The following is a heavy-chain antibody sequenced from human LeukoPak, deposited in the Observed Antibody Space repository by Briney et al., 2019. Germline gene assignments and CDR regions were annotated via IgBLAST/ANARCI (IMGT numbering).Heavy chain of an antibody. J-gene: IGHJ4*02. CDR3: ARYWRDFDY. CDR2: IIPIFGTA. Sequence: ASVKVSCKASGGTFSSYAISWVRQAPGQGLEWMGGIIPIFGTANYAQKFQGRVTMTRDTSTSTVYMELSSLRSEDTAVYYCARYWRDFDYWGQGTLVTVSS. V-gene: IGHV1-69*05. D-gene: IGHD3-3*01. CDR1: GGTFSSYA.